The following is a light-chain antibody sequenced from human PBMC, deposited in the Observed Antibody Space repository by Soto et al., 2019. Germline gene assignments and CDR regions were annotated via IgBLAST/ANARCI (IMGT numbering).Light chain of an antibody. CDR1: QKGRSNY. CDR2: GAS. J-gene: IGKJ1*01. Sequence: QKGRSNYLAWYQQKPGQAPRLLIYGASNRDTGIPDRFSGSGSGTDFTLTITSLEPEDFATYYCQRYDSIPTFGQGTKVDIK. V-gene: IGKV3-20*01. CDR3: QRYDSIPT.